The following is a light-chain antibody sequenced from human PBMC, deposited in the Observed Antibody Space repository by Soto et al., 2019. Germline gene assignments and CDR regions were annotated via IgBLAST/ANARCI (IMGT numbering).Light chain of an antibody. Sequence: QSALTQPPSASGSPGQSVTISCTGTSSDIGAYNLVSWYKQHPGKAPKLIIHDLSQRPSGVPDRFSGSKSGNTASLTVSGLQAEDEAHYYCSSYTGDNSYVFGTGTKLTVL. CDR1: SSDIGAYNL. V-gene: IGLV2-8*01. CDR3: SSYTGDNSYV. CDR2: DLS. J-gene: IGLJ1*01.